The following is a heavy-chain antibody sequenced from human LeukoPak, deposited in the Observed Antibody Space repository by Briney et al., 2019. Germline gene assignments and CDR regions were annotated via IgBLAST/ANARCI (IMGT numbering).Heavy chain of an antibody. CDR3: AKDLENPDLGIFDY. V-gene: IGHV3-23*01. CDR2: ISGSGGST. Sequence: GGSLRLSCAASGFIFSSYAMSWVRQAPGKGLEWVSAISGSGGSTYCADSVKGRFTISRDNSKNTLYLQMNSLRAEDTAVYYCAKDLENPDLGIFDYWGQGTLVTASS. CDR1: GFIFSSYA. D-gene: IGHD7-27*01. J-gene: IGHJ4*02.